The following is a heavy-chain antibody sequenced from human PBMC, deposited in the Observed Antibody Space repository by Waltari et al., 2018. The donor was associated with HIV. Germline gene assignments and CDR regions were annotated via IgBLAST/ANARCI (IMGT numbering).Heavy chain of an antibody. D-gene: IGHD2-15*01. CDR3: AEGYGAFDFDY. J-gene: IGHJ4*02. V-gene: IGHV7-4-1*01. Sequence: QVQLPQSPSQFKKPGTSVKISCKSSENAFSGSVINWVRQAPGQGLEWIGLIDTKTGSPTYAQVFSGLLILSLDTSVTTSYLQIRALKTNDTATYYCAEGYGAFDFDYWGQGTLITVSP. CDR1: ENAFSGSV. CDR2: IDTKTGSP.